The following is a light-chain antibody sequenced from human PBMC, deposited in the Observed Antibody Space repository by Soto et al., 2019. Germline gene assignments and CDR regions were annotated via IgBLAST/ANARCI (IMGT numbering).Light chain of an antibody. CDR2: GAS. V-gene: IGKV3-15*01. CDR3: QQYNNWPNT. J-gene: IGKJ2*01. CDR1: QSVSSN. Sequence: EIVMTQSPATLSVSPGERATLSFRASQSVSSNLAWYQQKPGQAPRLLIYGASTSATGIPARFSGSGSGTEYTITISSLQSEDFAVYYCQQYNNWPNTFGQGTKLEIK.